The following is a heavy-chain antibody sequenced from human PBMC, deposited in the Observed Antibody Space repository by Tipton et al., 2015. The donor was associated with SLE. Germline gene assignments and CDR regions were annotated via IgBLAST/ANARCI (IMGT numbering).Heavy chain of an antibody. Sequence: TLSLTCAVYGGSFSGYYWSWIRQPPGKGLEWIGEINHSGSTNYNPSLKSRVTISVDTSKNQFSLKLSSVTAADTAVYYCARSAFGVVTSQHFQYWGQGTLATVSS. D-gene: IGHD3-3*01. V-gene: IGHV4-34*01. CDR3: ARSAFGVVTSQHFQY. J-gene: IGHJ1*01. CDR1: GGSFSGYY. CDR2: INHSGST.